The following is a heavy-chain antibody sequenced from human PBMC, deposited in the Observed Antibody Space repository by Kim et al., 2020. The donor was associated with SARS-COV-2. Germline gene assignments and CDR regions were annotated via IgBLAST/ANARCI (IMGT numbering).Heavy chain of an antibody. Sequence: STYYAGTVKGRFTISKDGFKNTLYLQMSSLGAEDTAVYYCAKARDGCTDYWGQGTLVTVSS. V-gene: IGHV3-23*01. D-gene: IGHD3-10*01. CDR2: ST. J-gene: IGHJ4*02. CDR3: AKARDGCTDY.